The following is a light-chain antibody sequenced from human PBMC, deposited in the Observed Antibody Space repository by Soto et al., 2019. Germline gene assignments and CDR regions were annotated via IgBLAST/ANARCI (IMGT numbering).Light chain of an antibody. CDR2: AAS. V-gene: IGKV1-9*01. CDR3: QQLTSYPVYT. J-gene: IGKJ2*01. CDR1: QGISSY. Sequence: DIPLTQSPSFLSASVGDRVTITCRASQGISSYLAWYQQKPGKAPKLLIYAASTLQSGVPSRFSGSGSGTEFTLTISSLQPEDFATYYCQQLTSYPVYTFGQGTKLEIK.